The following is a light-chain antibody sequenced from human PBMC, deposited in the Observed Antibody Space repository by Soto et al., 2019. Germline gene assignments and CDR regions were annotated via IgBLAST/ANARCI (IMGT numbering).Light chain of an antibody. CDR1: SSNIGSNY. Sequence: QSVLTQSPAVSAAPGQTVTISCSGSSSNIGSNYVSWYQQIPGAAPKVLIYDNDKRPSGIPDRFSGSKSGTSATLRITGLQTGDEADYYCGTWDNRSAGGIFGTGTKVTVL. CDR2: DND. V-gene: IGLV1-51*01. CDR3: GTWDNRSAGGI. J-gene: IGLJ1*01.